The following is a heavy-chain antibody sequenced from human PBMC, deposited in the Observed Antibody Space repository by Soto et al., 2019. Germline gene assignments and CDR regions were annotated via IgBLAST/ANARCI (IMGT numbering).Heavy chain of an antibody. CDR1: GSTFSSYA. V-gene: IGHV3-30-3*01. Sequence: GGSRLSCAASGSTFSSYAMHWVRQAPGKGLEWVAVISYDGSNKYYADSVKGRFTISRDNSKNTLYLQMNSLRAEDTAVYYCARDLADAVAGWGYYYGMDVWGQGTTVTVSS. CDR3: ARDLADAVAGWGYYYGMDV. D-gene: IGHD6-19*01. CDR2: ISYDGSNK. J-gene: IGHJ6*02.